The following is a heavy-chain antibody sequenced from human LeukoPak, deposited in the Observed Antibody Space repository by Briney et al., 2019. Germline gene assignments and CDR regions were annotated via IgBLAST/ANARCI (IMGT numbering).Heavy chain of an antibody. V-gene: IGHV3-20*04. CDR2: INWNGGST. CDR3: ARDLGGSDYGATCVDY. CDR1: GLTFSSYG. Sequence: GGSLRLSCAASGLTFSSYGMSWVRQAPGKGLEWVSGINWNGGSTGYADSVKGRFTISRDNAKNSLYLQMNSLRAEDTALYYCARDLGGSDYGATCVDYWGQGTLVTASS. D-gene: IGHD1-26*01. J-gene: IGHJ4*02.